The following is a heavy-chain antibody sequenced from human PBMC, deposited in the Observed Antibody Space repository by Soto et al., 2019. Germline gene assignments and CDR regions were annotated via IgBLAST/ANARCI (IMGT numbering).Heavy chain of an antibody. V-gene: IGHV3-48*01. J-gene: IGHJ4*02. CDR3: ARVLAPATGDC. Sequence: EVQLVESGGGLVQPGGSLRLSCAASGFTFSSYSMNWVCQAPGKGLEWVSYISSSSSTIYYADSVKGRFTISRDNAKNSLYLQMNSLRAEDTAVYYCARVLAPATGDCWGQGTLVTVSS. D-gene: IGHD1-1*01. CDR2: ISSSSSTI. CDR1: GFTFSSYS.